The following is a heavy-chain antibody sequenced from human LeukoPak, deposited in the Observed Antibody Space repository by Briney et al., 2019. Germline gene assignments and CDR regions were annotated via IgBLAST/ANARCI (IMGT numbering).Heavy chain of an antibody. CDR3: ARERYMITFGGIIVYYFDS. D-gene: IGHD3-16*02. Sequence: SETLSLTCTVSGGSMSNYYWSWIRQSAGKGLEWIGRPYTSGSTNYNPSLKSRVTISEDKSKNQFSLKLSSVTAADTAVYYCARERYMITFGGIIVYYFDSWGQGSLVTVSS. V-gene: IGHV4-4*07. CDR1: GGSMSNYY. J-gene: IGHJ4*02. CDR2: PYTSGST.